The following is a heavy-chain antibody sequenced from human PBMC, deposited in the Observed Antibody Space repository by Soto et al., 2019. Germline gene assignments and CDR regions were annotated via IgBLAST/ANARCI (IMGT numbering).Heavy chain of an antibody. CDR1: GYNFTSSD. Sequence: QVQLVQSGAEVKKPGASVKVSCKVSGYNFTSSDINWVRQATGQGLEWMGWVNPNSGNTAYAQKFQGRVTMTRNTSITTAYMELRSLRSEDTAVYYCVARGQPLDYWGQGTLVTVSS. V-gene: IGHV1-8*01. CDR2: VNPNSGNT. CDR3: VARGQPLDY. J-gene: IGHJ4*02. D-gene: IGHD2-2*01.